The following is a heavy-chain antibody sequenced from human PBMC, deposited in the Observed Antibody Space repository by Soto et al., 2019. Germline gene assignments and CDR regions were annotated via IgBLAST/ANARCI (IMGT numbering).Heavy chain of an antibody. Sequence: QVQLQESGPGLVKPSGTLSLTCAVSSGSISSSHWWSWLRLSPGKGLGWIADIHHSGTTNNHPSLESPAPLSRAKPKTCFTLKLTPAPAADTAADYCALRKVATTDDPHAPFAYWGPGTRVTVS. J-gene: IGHJ4*02. V-gene: IGHV4-4*02. D-gene: IGHD5-12*01. CDR2: IHHSGTT. CDR1: SGSISSSHW. CDR3: ALRKVATTDDPHAPFAY.